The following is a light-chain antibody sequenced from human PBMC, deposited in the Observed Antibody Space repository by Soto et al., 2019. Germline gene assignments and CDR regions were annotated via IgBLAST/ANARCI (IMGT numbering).Light chain of an antibody. Sequence: DIQMTQSPSVVSASVGDTVTVTCRASQGITTFLAWFRQRPGRVPECLIYGASSLQSGVPSRFSGRGSGTEFTLTISSLQPEDFGIYYCLQHNSYPYTFGPGTRLEIK. J-gene: IGKJ5*01. CDR3: LQHNSYPYT. V-gene: IGKV1-17*03. CDR2: GAS. CDR1: QGITTF.